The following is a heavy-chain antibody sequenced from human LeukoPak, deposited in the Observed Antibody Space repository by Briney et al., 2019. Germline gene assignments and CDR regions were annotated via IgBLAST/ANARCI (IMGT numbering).Heavy chain of an antibody. V-gene: IGHV3-23*01. J-gene: IGHJ4*02. Sequence: PGGSLRLSCEASGFSFSFSRYAMSWVRQAPGAGLEWVSAISGSGANTFYADSVKGRFTISRDNAKNSLYLQMNSLRAEDTAVYYCARVRFLEWLWVDYWGQGTLVTVS. D-gene: IGHD3-3*01. CDR1: GFSFSFSRYA. CDR3: ARVRFLEWLWVDY. CDR2: ISGSGANT.